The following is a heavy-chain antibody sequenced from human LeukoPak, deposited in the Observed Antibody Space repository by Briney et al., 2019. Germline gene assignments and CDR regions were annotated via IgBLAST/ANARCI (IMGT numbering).Heavy chain of an antibody. D-gene: IGHD2-8*01. Sequence: SETLSLTCTVSGGSISSSSYYWSRIRQPAGKGLEWIGRIYTSGSTNCNPSLKSRVTISVDTSKNQFSLKLSSVTAADTAVYYCASADIVLMVLDYWGQGTLVTVSS. J-gene: IGHJ4*02. CDR2: IYTSGST. CDR1: GGSISSSSYY. CDR3: ASADIVLMVLDY. V-gene: IGHV4-61*02.